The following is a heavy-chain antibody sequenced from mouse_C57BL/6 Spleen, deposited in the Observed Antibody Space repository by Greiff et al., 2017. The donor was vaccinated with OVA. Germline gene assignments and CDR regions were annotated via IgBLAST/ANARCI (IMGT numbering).Heavy chain of an antibody. D-gene: IGHD2-5*01. CDR3: ASGDYSSTHAWFAD. CDR1: GFTFSDYG. Sequence: EVHLVESGAGLVKPGASLKLSCAASGFTFSDYGMHWVRQAPEQGLEWIGYISTGSSTIYYADTVKGRSTLTGDTSSNTPYMQLSSLTSEDSAVYYCASGDYSSTHAWFADWGKGTMVTVSA. J-gene: IGHJ3*01. CDR2: ISTGSSTI. V-gene: IGHV5-17*01.